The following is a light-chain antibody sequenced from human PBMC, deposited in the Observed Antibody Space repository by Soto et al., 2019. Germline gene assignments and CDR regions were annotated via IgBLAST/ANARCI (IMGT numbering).Light chain of an antibody. J-gene: IGKJ5*01. CDR1: QDISNY. CDR3: QQYDNLPIT. CDR2: DAS. V-gene: IGKV1-33*01. Sequence: DIQMTQSPSSLSASVGDRVTITCQASQDISNYLNWYQQKPGKAPKLLIYDASNLETGVPSRFSESGSGTDFPFTISSLQPEDISTYYCQQYDNLPITFGQGTRLEIK.